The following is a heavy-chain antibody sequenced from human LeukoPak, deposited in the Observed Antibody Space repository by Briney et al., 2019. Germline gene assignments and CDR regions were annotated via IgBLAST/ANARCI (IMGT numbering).Heavy chain of an antibody. V-gene: IGHV2-5*04. J-gene: IGHJ4*02. Sequence: SGPTLVKPAQTLTLTCSVSGFSVTASEVGVGWIRQPPGKALEWLALMYSTDDKRYTPSLNSRVSITKDSSKNQMVLTMANMDPVDTATYYCVRGTVEGGFDYWGRGTLVTVSS. CDR1: GFSVTASEVG. CDR3: VRGTVEGGFDY. CDR2: MYSTDDK. D-gene: IGHD1-7*01.